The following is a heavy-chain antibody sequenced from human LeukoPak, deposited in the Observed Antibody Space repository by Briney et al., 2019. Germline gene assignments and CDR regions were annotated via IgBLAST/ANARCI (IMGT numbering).Heavy chain of an antibody. CDR3: AKEVLLAPFDY. D-gene: IGHD2-21*01. V-gene: IGHV3-48*01. CDR1: GFTFSSYS. Sequence: PGGSLRLSCAASGFTFSSYSMNWVRQAPGKGLEWVSYISSSSSTIYYADSVKGRFTISRDNAKNSLYLQMNSLRAEDTAVYHCAKEVLLAPFDYWGQGILVTVSS. CDR2: ISSSSSTI. J-gene: IGHJ4*02.